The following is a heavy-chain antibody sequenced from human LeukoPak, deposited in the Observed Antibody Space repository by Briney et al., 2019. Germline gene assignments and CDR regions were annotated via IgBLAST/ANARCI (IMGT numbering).Heavy chain of an antibody. D-gene: IGHD1-14*01. Sequence: GGSLRLSCAASGFTFSTYSMNWVRQAPGKGLEWISYINPSSTIYYSDSVKGRFTISRDNAKNSLFLQMNSLRAEDTAVYYCARAGVGTYGMDVWGQGTTVTVSS. CDR1: GFTFSTYS. J-gene: IGHJ6*02. CDR2: INPSSTI. CDR3: ARAGVGTYGMDV. V-gene: IGHV3-48*01.